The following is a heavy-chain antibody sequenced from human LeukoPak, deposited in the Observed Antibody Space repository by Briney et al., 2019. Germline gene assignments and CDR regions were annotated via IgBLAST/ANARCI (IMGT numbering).Heavy chain of an antibody. V-gene: IGHV3-33*08. CDR1: GFTFSSYS. J-gene: IGHJ4*02. CDR2: IWHDGTKE. CDR3: ARDHHYYDSSGLRSGCIDY. Sequence: PGGSLRLSCAASGFTFSSYSMNWVRQAPGKGLEWVAVIWHDGTKEFYVDSVKGRFTISRDNSENTLYLQMNSLRVEDTAVYYCARDHHYYDSSGLRSGCIDYWGQGTLVTVSS. D-gene: IGHD3-22*01.